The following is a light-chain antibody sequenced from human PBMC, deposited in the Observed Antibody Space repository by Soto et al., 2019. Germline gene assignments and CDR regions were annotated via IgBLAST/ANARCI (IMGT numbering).Light chain of an antibody. J-gene: IGKJ1*01. V-gene: IGKV3-11*01. CDR1: QSVSSY. Sequence: EIVLTQSPGTLSLSPGERATLAFRASQSVSSYLAWYQQKPGQAPRLLIYDASNRATGIPARFSGSGSGTDFTLTISSLEPEDFAVYYCQQRSNWPRTFGQGTKVDI. CDR2: DAS. CDR3: QQRSNWPRT.